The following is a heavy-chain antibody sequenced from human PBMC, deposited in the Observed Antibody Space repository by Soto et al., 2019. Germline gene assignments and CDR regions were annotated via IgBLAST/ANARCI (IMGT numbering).Heavy chain of an antibody. V-gene: IGHV4-31*03. CDR2: IYYSGST. D-gene: IGHD3-22*01. CDR3: ARDSDYYDSSGSHWFDP. Sequence: SETLSLTCTVSGGSISSGGYYWSWIRQHPGKGLEWIGYIYYSGSTYYNPSLKSRVTISVDTSKNQFSLKLSSVTAADTAVYYCARDSDYYDSSGSHWFDPWGQGTLVTVSS. CDR1: GGSISSGGYY. J-gene: IGHJ5*02.